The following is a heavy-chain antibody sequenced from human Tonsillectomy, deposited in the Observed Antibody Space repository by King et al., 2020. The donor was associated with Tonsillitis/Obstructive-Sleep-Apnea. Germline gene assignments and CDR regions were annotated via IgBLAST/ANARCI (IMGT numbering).Heavy chain of an antibody. CDR2: IKQDGSDK. Sequence: EVQLVESGGGLVQPGGSLRLSCAASGFTFSSYWMSWVRQAPGKGLEWVANIKQDGSDKYYVDSVKGRFTISRDNAKNTLYLQMNSLRAEDTAVYYCAREKRRRPASDEYDFWSGYSDAFSIWGQGTMVTVSS. D-gene: IGHD3-3*01. CDR1: GFTFSSYW. V-gene: IGHV3-7*01. CDR3: AREKRRRPASDEYDFWSGYSDAFSI. J-gene: IGHJ3*02.